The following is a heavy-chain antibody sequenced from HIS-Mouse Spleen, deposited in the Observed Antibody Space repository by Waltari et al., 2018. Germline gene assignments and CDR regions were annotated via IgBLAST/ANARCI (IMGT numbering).Heavy chain of an antibody. CDR3: ARDSVTHFDY. CDR1: GFTFISYG. Sequence: QVQLVESGGGVVQPGRSLRLSCAAPGFTFISYGMHWVRQAPGKGLEWVAVISYDGSNKYYADSVKGRFTISRDNSKNTLYLQMNSLRSDDTAVYYCARDSVTHFDYWGQGTLVTVSS. CDR2: ISYDGSNK. V-gene: IGHV3-30*03. J-gene: IGHJ4*02. D-gene: IGHD5-18*01.